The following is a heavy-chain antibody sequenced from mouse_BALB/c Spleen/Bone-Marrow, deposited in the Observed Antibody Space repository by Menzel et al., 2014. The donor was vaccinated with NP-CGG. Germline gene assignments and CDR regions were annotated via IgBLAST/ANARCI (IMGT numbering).Heavy chain of an antibody. CDR2: INSNGGST. CDR1: GFTFXSYG. V-gene: IGHV5-6-3*01. D-gene: IGHD2-1*01. Sequence: EVKLVESGGGLVQPGGSLKLSCAASGFTFXSYGMSWVRQTPDKRLELVASINSNGGSTYYPDSVKGRFTISRDNAKNTLSLRMSSLKSEDTAMYYCARGNYGNYVDYFDYWGQGTTLTVSS. J-gene: IGHJ2*01. CDR3: ARGNYGNYVDYFDY.